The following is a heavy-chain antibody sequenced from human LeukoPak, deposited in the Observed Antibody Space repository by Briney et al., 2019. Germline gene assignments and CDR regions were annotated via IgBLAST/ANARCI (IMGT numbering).Heavy chain of an antibody. CDR3: ARDLAGHNWFDP. CDR1: GYTFTSYG. V-gene: IGHV1-18*01. D-gene: IGHD6-19*01. J-gene: IGHJ5*02. Sequence: ASVKVSCKASGYTFTSYGISWVRQAPGQGLEWMGWISAYNGNTNYAQKLQGRVTMTTDTSTSTAYVELRSLRSDDTAVYYCARDLAGHNWFDPWGQGTLVTVSS. CDR2: ISAYNGNT.